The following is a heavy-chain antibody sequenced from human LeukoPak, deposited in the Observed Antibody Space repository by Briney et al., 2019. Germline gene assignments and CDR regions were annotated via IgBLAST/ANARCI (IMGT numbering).Heavy chain of an antibody. V-gene: IGHV3-33*01. Sequence: GGSLRLSCAASVFTFSSYGMLWLRQSRGRALEGVADIWYGGSKILYADCVKRRLTLSRDNSKITLSLQMHSLRPDHRSVYYCARDSPHDYGGNSDWFDPLGEGTLVAVS. CDR3: ARDSPHDYGGNSDWFDP. D-gene: IGHD4-23*01. CDR2: IWYGGSKI. CDR1: VFTFSSYG. J-gene: IGHJ5*02.